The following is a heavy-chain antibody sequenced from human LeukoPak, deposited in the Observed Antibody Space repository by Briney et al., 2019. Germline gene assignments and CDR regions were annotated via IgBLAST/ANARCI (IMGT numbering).Heavy chain of an antibody. J-gene: IGHJ6*03. CDR1: GASMSGRTYY. Sequence: PSETLSLTCTVSGASMSGRTYYWGWIRQSPGKGLEWIGTIYYSGATNYNPSLEGRVTMSVDTFENQFSLKLSSVTAADTAVYYCASDGSGSYDYYYYMDVWGKGTAVTVSS. CDR2: IYYSGAT. V-gene: IGHV4-39*01. CDR3: ASDGSGSYDYYYYMDV. D-gene: IGHD3-10*01.